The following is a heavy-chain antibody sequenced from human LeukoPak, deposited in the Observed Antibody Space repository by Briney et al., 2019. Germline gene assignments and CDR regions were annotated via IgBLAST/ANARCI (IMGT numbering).Heavy chain of an antibody. J-gene: IGHJ5*02. D-gene: IGHD3-10*01. Sequence: ASVKVSCKASGGTFSSYAISWVRQAPGQGLEWMGGIIPIFGTANYAQKFQGRVTITADKSTSTAYMELSSLRSEDTAVYYCAGQGKGDWFDPWGQGTLVTVSS. CDR1: GGTFSSYA. V-gene: IGHV1-69*06. CDR2: IIPIFGTA. CDR3: AGQGKGDWFDP.